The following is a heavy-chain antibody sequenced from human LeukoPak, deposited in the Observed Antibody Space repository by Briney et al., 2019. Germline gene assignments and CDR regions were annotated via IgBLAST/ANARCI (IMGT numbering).Heavy chain of an antibody. J-gene: IGHJ3*02. CDR2: IYHQAGT. Sequence: SETLSLTCTVSGGYMENIYWHWIRQPPGKGLEWIGYIYHQAGTEYNPSLKNRVAVSVDTSKNQFSLKLSSVTAADTAVYYCAKIKTTFGVVTHAFDIWGQGTIVTVSP. CDR3: AKIKTTFGVVTHAFDI. CDR1: GGYMENIY. V-gene: IGHV4-59*01. D-gene: IGHD3-3*01.